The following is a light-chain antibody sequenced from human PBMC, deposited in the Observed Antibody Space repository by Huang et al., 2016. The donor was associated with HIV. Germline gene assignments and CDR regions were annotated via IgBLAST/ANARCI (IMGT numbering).Light chain of an antibody. J-gene: IGKJ4*01. CDR2: LGS. CDR3: IQALQTPLT. CDR1: QSILNSNGYNY. Sequence: DIVMTQSPLSLPVTPGEPASISCRSSQSILNSNGYNYLDWYLQKPGLSPQLLIYLGSNRASGVPDRFRGSGSGTDFTLQISRVEAEDVGIYYCIQALQTPLTFGAGTKVEI. V-gene: IGKV2-28*01.